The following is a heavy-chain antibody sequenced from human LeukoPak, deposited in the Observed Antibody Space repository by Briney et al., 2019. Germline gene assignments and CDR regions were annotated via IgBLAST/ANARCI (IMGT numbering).Heavy chain of an antibody. CDR2: ISAYNGNT. V-gene: IGHV1-18*01. J-gene: IGHJ4*02. Sequence: ASVKVSYKASGYTFTSYGISWVRQAPGQGLEWMGWISAYNGNTNYAQKLQGRVTMTTDTSTSTAYMELRSLRSDDTAVYYCARVDIVVVPAAIDYWGQGTLVTVSS. CDR1: GYTFTSYG. D-gene: IGHD2-2*03. CDR3: ARVDIVVVPAAIDY.